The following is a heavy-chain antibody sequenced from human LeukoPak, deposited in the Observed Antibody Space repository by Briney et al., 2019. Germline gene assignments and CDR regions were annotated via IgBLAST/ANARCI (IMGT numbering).Heavy chain of an antibody. CDR2: ISAYNGNT. V-gene: IGHV1-18*01. CDR3: ARDYCSSTSCHLGPYYYYGMDV. D-gene: IGHD2-2*01. J-gene: IGHJ6*02. CDR1: GYTFTSYG. Sequence: ASVKVSCKASGYTFTSYGISWVRQAPGQGLEWMGWISAYNGNTNYAQKLQGRVTMTTDTSTSTAYMELRSLRSDDTAVYYCARDYCSSTSCHLGPYYYYGMDVWGQGTTVTVSS.